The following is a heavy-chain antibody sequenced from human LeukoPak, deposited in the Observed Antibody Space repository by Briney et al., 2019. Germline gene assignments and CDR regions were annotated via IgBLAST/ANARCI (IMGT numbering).Heavy chain of an antibody. CDR2: ISAGNGNT. Sequence: ASVKVSCKASGYTFTSYAIHWVRQAPGQRLEWMGWISAGNGNTKYSQNFQGRVTFISNTSATTAFMELSSLRSEDAAVCYCARDSGSGNNDYWGQGNLVTVSS. D-gene: IGHD1-26*01. J-gene: IGHJ4*02. V-gene: IGHV1-3*01. CDR1: GYTFTSYA. CDR3: ARDSGSGNNDY.